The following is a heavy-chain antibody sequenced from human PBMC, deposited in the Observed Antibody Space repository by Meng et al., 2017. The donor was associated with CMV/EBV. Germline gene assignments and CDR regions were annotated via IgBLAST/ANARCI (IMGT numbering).Heavy chain of an antibody. CDR3: ARDLRYCSSTSCYTFHYYYGMDV. D-gene: IGHD2-2*02. V-gene: IGHV3-30*04. J-gene: IGHJ6*02. Sequence: GGSLRLSCAASGFTFSSYAMHWVRQAPGKGLGWVAVISYDGSNKYYADSVKGRFTISRDNSKNTLYLQMNSLRAEDTAVYYCARDLRYCSSTSCYTFHYYYGMDVWGQGTTVTVSS. CDR1: GFTFSSYA. CDR2: ISYDGSNK.